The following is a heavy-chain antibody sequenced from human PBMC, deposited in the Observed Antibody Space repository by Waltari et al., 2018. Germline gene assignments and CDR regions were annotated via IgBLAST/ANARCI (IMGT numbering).Heavy chain of an antibody. V-gene: IGHV3-23*01. CDR3: ARDFRGGDDLF. CDR2: ISGSGGST. Sequence: EVQLLESGGGLVQPGGSLRLSCAASGFTFSSYAMSWVRQAPGKGLEWVSAISGSGGSTYYADSVKGRFTISRDNSKNSLYLQMNSLRAEDTAVYYCARDFRGGDDLFRGQGTLVTVSS. CDR1: GFTFSSYA. J-gene: IGHJ4*02. D-gene: IGHD4-17*01.